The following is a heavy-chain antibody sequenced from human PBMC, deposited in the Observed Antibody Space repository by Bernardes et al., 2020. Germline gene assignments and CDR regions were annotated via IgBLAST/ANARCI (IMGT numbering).Heavy chain of an antibody. CDR1: GFTLSSYC. V-gene: IGHV3-33*01. CDR3: ARDDREVGWELLPQPGGMDV. J-gene: IGHJ6*02. Sequence: GGSLSLSCAASGFTLSSYCMHWVRQAPGKGLEWVAVIWYDGSNKYYADSVKGRFTISRDNSKNTLYLQMNSLRAEDTAVYYCARDDREVGWELLPQPGGMDVWGQGTTVTVSS. CDR2: IWYDGSNK. D-gene: IGHD1-26*01.